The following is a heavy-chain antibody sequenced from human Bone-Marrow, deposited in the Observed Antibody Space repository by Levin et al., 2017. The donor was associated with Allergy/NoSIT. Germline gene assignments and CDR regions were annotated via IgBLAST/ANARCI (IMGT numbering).Heavy chain of an antibody. V-gene: IGHV3-7*01. CDR1: GFTLSQYW. CDR3: ARDSFSTSSGLDYYYGLDV. J-gene: IGHJ6*02. Sequence: LSLTCAASGFTLSQYWMTWVRQAPGKGLEWVAKIKADGSEKYYVDSLKGRFSISRDNTRKSVSLQISNLRAEDTAVYYCARDSFSTSSGLDYYYGLDVWGQGTTVTV. D-gene: IGHD2-2*01. CDR2: IKADGSEK.